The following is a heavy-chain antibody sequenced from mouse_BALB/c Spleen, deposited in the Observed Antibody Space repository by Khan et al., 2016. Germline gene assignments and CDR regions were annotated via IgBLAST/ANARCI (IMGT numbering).Heavy chain of an antibody. V-gene: IGHV9-3-1*01. J-gene: IGHJ2*01. CDR2: INTYTGEP. D-gene: IGHD2-2*01. CDR1: GYSFTNYG. Sequence: QSQLVQSGPEMKKPGETVKISCKASGYSFTNYGMNWVKQAPGKGLKWMGWINTYTGEPTYADDFKGRFAFSLETSASTAYLQINNLKNEDTATYFCARRRLRLPFDYWGQGTTLTVSS. CDR3: ARRRLRLPFDY.